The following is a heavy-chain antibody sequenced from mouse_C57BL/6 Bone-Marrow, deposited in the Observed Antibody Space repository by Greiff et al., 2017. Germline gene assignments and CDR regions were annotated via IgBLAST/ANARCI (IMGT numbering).Heavy chain of an antibody. Sequence: VQVVESGAELVRPGTSVKVSCKASGYAFTNYLIEWVKQRPGQGLEWIGVINPGSGGTNYNEKFKGKATLTADKSSSTAYMQLSSLTSEDSAVYFCARGGLLAYWGQGTLVTVSA. V-gene: IGHV1-54*01. CDR1: GYAFTNYL. J-gene: IGHJ3*01. CDR2: INPGSGGT. CDR3: ARGGLLAY.